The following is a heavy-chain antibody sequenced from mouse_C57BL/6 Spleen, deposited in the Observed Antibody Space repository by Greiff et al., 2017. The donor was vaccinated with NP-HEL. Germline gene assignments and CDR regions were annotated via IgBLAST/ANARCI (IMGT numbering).Heavy chain of an antibody. CDR2: IDPETGGT. CDR3: TRWNYGSSYGYFDV. CDR1: GYTFTDYD. J-gene: IGHJ1*03. Sequence: QVQLQQSGAELVRPGASVTLSCKASGYTFTDYDMHWVKQTPVHGLEWIGAIDPETGGTAYNQKFKGKAILTADKSSSTAYMELRSLTSEDSAVYYCTRWNYGSSYGYFDVWGTGTTVTVSS. V-gene: IGHV1-15*01. D-gene: IGHD1-1*01.